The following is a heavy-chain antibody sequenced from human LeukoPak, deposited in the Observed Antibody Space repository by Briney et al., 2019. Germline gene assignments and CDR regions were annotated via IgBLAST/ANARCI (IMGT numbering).Heavy chain of an antibody. J-gene: IGHJ4*02. CDR3: ARLLTGTTHNDY. D-gene: IGHD1-7*01. CDR2: INHSGST. V-gene: IGHV4-34*01. CDR1: GGSFSGYY. Sequence: SETLSLTCAVYGGSFSGYYWSWIRQPPGKGLEWSGEINHSGSTNYNPSLKSRVTISVDTSKNQFSLKLSSVTAADTAVYYCARLLTGTTHNDYWGKGTLVTVSS.